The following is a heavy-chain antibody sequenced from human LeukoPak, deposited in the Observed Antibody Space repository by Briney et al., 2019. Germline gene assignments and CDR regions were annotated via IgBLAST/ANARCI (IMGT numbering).Heavy chain of an antibody. D-gene: IGHD3-10*01. V-gene: IGHV4-34*01. CDR1: GGSFSGYY. J-gene: IGHJ6*02. Sequence: PSETLSLTCAVYGGSFSGYYWSWIRQPPGKGLEWIGEINHSGSTNYNPSLKSRVTISVDTSKNQFSLQLNSVTPEDTAVYYCARGNGEDGQSNYYYYGMDVWGQGTTVTVSS. CDR2: INHSGST. CDR3: ARGNGEDGQSNYYYYGMDV.